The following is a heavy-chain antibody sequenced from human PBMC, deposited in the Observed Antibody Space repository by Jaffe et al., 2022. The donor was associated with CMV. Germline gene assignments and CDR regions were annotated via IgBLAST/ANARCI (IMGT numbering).Heavy chain of an antibody. CDR2: INPSGGSA. CDR3: TRENDYGDFEQVDY. Sequence: QVQLVQSGAEVKRPGASVRVSCKASGYTFTNYYIHWVRQAPGQGLEWMGIINPSGGSASYSQKFQGRVTMTSDTSTSTVYMELRSLRSEDTAMYYCTRENDYGDFEQVDYWGQGTLVTVSS. CDR1: GYTFTNYY. D-gene: IGHD4-17*01. V-gene: IGHV1-46*01. J-gene: IGHJ4*02.